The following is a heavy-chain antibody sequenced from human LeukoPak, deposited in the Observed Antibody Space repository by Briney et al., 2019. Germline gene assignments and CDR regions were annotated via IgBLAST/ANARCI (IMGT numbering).Heavy chain of an antibody. D-gene: IGHD2-8*02. Sequence: GGSLRLSCAASGFIFSHYSMNWVRQAPGKGLEWVSSISSRSSYIFYADSMKGRFTISRDNAENSLYLQINSLRPDDTAVYYCARDLGDIVLEPPAVYFDLWGRGTLVTVS. CDR3: ARDLGDIVLEPPAVYFDL. V-gene: IGHV3-21*01. CDR2: ISSRSSYI. CDR1: GFIFSHYS. J-gene: IGHJ2*01.